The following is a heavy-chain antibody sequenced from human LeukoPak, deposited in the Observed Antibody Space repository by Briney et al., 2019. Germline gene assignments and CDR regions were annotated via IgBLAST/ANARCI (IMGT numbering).Heavy chain of an antibody. D-gene: IGHD6-13*01. CDR1: PLTFSGYT. Sequence: GGSLRLSCAASPLTFSGYTMNWVRQAPGKGLEWVSSISSSSSYIYYADSVKGRFTISRDNANNSLYLQMNSLAADDTAVYYCARTPFAAAHLADWGQGTLVTVSS. CDR2: ISSSSSYI. J-gene: IGHJ4*02. V-gene: IGHV3-21*01. CDR3: ARTPFAAAHLAD.